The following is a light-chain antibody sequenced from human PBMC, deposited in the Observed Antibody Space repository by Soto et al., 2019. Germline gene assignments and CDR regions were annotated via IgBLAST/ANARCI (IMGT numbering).Light chain of an antibody. CDR1: QSVSYY. CDR3: QQYGSSGT. J-gene: IGKJ1*01. V-gene: IGKV3-20*01. Sequence: EIVLTQSPATLSLSPGERATLSCRASQSVSYYLAWYQQKPGQAPMLLIYGASNRATGIPDRFSGSGSGTDFTLTISRLEPEDFAVYYCQQYGSSGTFGQGTKVDI. CDR2: GAS.